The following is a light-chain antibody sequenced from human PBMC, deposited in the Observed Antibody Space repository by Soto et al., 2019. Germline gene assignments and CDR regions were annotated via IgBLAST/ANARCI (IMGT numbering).Light chain of an antibody. CDR3: LLFYVDSVL. CDR1: TGAVTSGYY. Sequence: QAVVTQEPSLTVSPGGTVTLTCASSTGAVTSGYYPNWFQQKPGQPPRALIYSTTYKHSWTPARFSGSLLGGKAALTLSGVQPEDEADYYCLLFYVDSVLFGGGTKLTVL. CDR2: STT. J-gene: IGLJ2*01. V-gene: IGLV7-43*01.